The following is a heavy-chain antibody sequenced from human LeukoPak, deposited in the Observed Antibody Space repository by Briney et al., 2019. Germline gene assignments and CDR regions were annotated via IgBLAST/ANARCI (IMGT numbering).Heavy chain of an antibody. CDR3: ARHFSLGEVDY. V-gene: IGHV4-38-2*01. D-gene: IGHD2/OR15-2a*01. J-gene: IGHJ4*02. Sequence: PSETLSLTCAVSGYSISSGYYWGWIRQPPGKGLEWIGSIYHSGSTYYNPSLKCRVTISVDTSKNQFSLKLSSVTAADTAVYYCARHFSLGEVDYWGQGTLVTVSS. CDR2: IYHSGST. CDR1: GYSISSGYY.